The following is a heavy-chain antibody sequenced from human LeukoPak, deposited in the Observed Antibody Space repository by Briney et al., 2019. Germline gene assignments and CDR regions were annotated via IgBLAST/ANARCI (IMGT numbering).Heavy chain of an antibody. V-gene: IGHV4-39*02. CDR2: IYIDGIT. CDR3: ARLFTRAWEYRYGMDV. CDR1: GGSIRTDGSY. Sequence: SETLSLTCTVSGGSIRTDGSYWAWIRQPPGKGLEWIGSIYIDGITHYNSSLQSRVALSIDTSKNHFSLRLTSVTAADTAVFYCARLFTRAWEYRYGMDVWGQGTAVTVSS. D-gene: IGHD1-26*01. J-gene: IGHJ6*02.